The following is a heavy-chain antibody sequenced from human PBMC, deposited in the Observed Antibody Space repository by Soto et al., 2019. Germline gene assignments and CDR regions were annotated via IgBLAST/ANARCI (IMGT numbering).Heavy chain of an antibody. J-gene: IGHJ4*01. CDR2: IKSQVNGGTP. V-gene: IGHV3-15*07. Sequence: GGSLRLSCAASGFTFSTGWINWVRQAPGKGLEWVGRIKSQVNGGTPDFAAPVRGRFAISRDDSRSMVYLQMNRLKTEDTAVYYCTTDSYFTSKLVRSDYWGLGTLVTVSS. D-gene: IGHD2-21*01. CDR1: GFTFSTGW. CDR3: TTDSYFTSKLVRSDY.